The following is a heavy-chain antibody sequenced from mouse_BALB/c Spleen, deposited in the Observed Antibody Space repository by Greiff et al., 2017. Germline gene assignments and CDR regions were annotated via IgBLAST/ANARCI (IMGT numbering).Heavy chain of an antibody. J-gene: IGHJ4*01. CDR3: ARSNYYGSSYPYYAMDY. V-gene: IGHV1-84*02. Sequence: QVQLQQSGPELVKPGASVKISCKASGYTFTDYYINWVKQKPGQGLEWIGWIYPGSGNTKYNEKFKGKATLTVDTSSSTAYMQLSSLTSEDTAVYFCARSNYYGSSYPYYAMDYWGQGTSVTVSS. CDR2: IYPGSGNT. D-gene: IGHD1-1*01. CDR1: GYTFTDYY.